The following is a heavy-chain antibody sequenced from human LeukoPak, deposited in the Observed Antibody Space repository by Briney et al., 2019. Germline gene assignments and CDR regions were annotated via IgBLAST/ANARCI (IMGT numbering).Heavy chain of an antibody. CDR2: IYYSGRT. CDR1: GGSISSSSYY. D-gene: IGHD1-26*01. V-gene: IGHV4-39*07. J-gene: IGHJ6*03. CDR3: ARIQSGSYSHYYYYMDV. Sequence: PSETLSLTCTVSGGSISSSSYYWGWIRQPPGKGLEWIGSIYYSGRTYYNASLKSRVTISVDTSKNQFSLKLSSVTAADTAVYYCARIQSGSYSHYYYYMDVWGKGTTVTVSS.